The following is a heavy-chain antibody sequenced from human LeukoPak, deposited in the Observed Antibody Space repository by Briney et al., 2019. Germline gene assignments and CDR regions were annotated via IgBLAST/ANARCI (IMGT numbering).Heavy chain of an antibody. CDR3: ARDRSQDRYYYSGMDV. J-gene: IGHJ6*04. V-gene: IGHV4-61*08. D-gene: IGHD2-15*01. CDR1: GGSVSNSGNY. Sequence: PSETLSLTCTVSGGSVSNSGNYWSWIRQPPGNGLEWIGYIYYSGSTNYNPSLKSRVTISVDTSKDQFSLKLTSVTAADTAVYYCARDRSQDRYYYSGMDVWGKGTTVTVAS. CDR2: IYYSGST.